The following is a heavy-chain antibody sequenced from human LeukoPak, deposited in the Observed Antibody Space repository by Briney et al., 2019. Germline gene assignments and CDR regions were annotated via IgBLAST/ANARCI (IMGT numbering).Heavy chain of an antibody. V-gene: IGHV3-23*01. D-gene: IGHD3-3*01. Sequence: GGSLRLSCAASGFMFSSHAMNWVRQAPGKGLEWVSTVTGSSGNTYYAASVKGRFTISRDNSQNMLYLQMNSLRAEDTAVYYCAKDQSGVGDFWSGADYWGQGTLVTVSS. CDR3: AKDQSGVGDFWSGADY. CDR1: GFMFSSHA. CDR2: VTGSSGNT. J-gene: IGHJ4*02.